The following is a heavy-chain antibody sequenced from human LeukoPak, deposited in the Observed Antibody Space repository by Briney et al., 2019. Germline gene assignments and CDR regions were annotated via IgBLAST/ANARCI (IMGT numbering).Heavy chain of an antibody. Sequence: PGGSLRLSCAASGFSFSTYAMSWVRQAPGKGLEWVSPVSDSGSHTYYADSVKGRFTMSRDNSKNTLYLQMNSLRGEDTAIYYCAKVSGSYPDAFDIWGQGTMVTVSS. CDR2: VSDSGSHT. V-gene: IGHV3-23*01. J-gene: IGHJ3*02. D-gene: IGHD1-26*01. CDR3: AKVSGSYPDAFDI. CDR1: GFSFSTYA.